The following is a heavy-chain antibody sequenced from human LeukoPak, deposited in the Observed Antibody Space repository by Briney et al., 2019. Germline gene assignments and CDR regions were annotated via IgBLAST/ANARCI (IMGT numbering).Heavy chain of an antibody. J-gene: IGHJ4*02. D-gene: IGHD3-22*01. V-gene: IGHV4-39*07. Sequence: PSETLSLTCTVSGGSISSSSYYWGWIRQPPGKGLEWIGSIYYSGSTNYNPSLKSRVTISVDTSKNQFSLKLSSVTAADTAVYYCARLSGYYYDSSGYYTGPDYWGQGTLVTVSS. CDR2: IYYSGST. CDR1: GGSISSSSYY. CDR3: ARLSGYYYDSSGYYTGPDY.